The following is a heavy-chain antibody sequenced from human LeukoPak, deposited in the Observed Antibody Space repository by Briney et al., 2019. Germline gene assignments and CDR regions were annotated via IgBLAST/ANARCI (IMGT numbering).Heavy chain of an antibody. CDR2: INTDGSTT. CDR1: GGSISSGGYS. Sequence: ETLSLTCAVSGGSISSGGYSWSWVRQAPGQGLERVANINTDGSTTNYVESVRGRFTISRDNTRNSLSLQMNNLRDEDTAVYYCARNRGGQQFDCWGQGTLLTVSS. J-gene: IGHJ4*02. V-gene: IGHV3-7*01. D-gene: IGHD3-10*01. CDR3: ARNRGGQQFDC.